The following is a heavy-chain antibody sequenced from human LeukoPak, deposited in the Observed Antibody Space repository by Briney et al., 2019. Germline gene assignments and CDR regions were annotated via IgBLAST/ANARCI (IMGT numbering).Heavy chain of an antibody. V-gene: IGHV3-74*03. CDR1: GFTFSTYW. CDR3: ARSTSHYYYYYMDV. J-gene: IGHJ6*03. CDR2: INGDGNGT. Sequence: GGSLRLSCEASGFTFSTYWMQWVRQAPGKGLVWVSRINGDGNGTTYADSVKGRFTISRGNAKNTLYLQMNSLRAEDTAVYYCARSTSHYYYYYMDVWGKGTTVTVSS. D-gene: IGHD4-11*01.